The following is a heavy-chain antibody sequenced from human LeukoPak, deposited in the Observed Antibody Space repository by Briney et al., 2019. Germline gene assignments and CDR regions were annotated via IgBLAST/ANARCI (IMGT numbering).Heavy chain of an antibody. CDR2: IYHSGST. Sequence: SETLSLTCTVSGYSISSGYYWGWIRQPPGKGLEWIGSIYHSGSTCYNPSLKSRVTISVDTSKNQFSLKLSSVTAADTAVYYCARSDTVTSDNWFDPWGQGTLVTVSS. V-gene: IGHV4-38-2*02. CDR3: ARSDTVTSDNWFDP. D-gene: IGHD4-11*01. CDR1: GYSISSGYY. J-gene: IGHJ5*02.